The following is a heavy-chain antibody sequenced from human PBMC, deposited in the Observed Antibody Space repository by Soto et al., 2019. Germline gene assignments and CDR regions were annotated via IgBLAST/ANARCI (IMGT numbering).Heavy chain of an antibody. CDR3: AKCDGGSCYYFDY. Sequence: QVQLQESGPGLVKPSQTLSLTCTVSGGSISSGGYYWSWIRQHPGEGLEWIAYIYYSGSTYYNPSLKSRFTISRDTSKNQFSLKLRSVTAADTAVYYCAKCDGGSCYYFDYWGQGTLGTVSS. CDR2: IYYSGST. CDR1: GGSISSGGYY. J-gene: IGHJ4*02. D-gene: IGHD2-15*01. V-gene: IGHV4-31*03.